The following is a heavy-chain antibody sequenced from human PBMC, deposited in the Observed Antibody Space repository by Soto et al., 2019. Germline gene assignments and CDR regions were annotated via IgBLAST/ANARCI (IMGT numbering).Heavy chain of an antibody. CDR1: GFTFTAYW. D-gene: IGHD2-2*01. Sequence: PGESLKISCKGSGFTFTAYWIAWVRQMPGKGLEWMGVMFPGDSTTRYSPSFQGQVTMSANKSISTAYLQWNSLKASDTAMYYCARVVIGYCSSTSCAVDYWGQGALVTVSS. V-gene: IGHV5-51*01. CDR2: MFPGDSTT. CDR3: ARVVIGYCSSTSCAVDY. J-gene: IGHJ4*02.